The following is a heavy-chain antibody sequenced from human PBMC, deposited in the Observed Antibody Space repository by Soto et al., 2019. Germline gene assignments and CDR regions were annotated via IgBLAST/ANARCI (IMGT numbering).Heavy chain of an antibody. CDR1: GFSLSTSGVG. Sequence: QITLKESGPTLVKPTQTLTLTCTFSGFSLSTSGVGVGWIRQPPGKTLEWLALIYWDDDKRYSPSLKSRLTIAQDTSKNQVVLTMTNMDPVDTDTYYCADRKEWLLFSAVDYWGQGTLVTVSS. CDR3: ADRKEWLLFSAVDY. V-gene: IGHV2-5*02. CDR2: IYWDDDK. D-gene: IGHD3-3*01. J-gene: IGHJ4*02.